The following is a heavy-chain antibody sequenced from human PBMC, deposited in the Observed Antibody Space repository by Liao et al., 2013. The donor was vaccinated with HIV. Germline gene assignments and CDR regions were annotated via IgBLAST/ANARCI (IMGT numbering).Heavy chain of an antibody. J-gene: IGHJ4*02. D-gene: IGHD4-11*01. CDR1: SGTISTSSYY. CDR2: IYYRGTT. Sequence: QGQLKQWGTGLLKPSETLSLTCIASSGTISTSSYYWAWIRQSPGQGPEWIGSIYYRGTTYYNPSLKSRVVISVDTSKNQFSLKLNTVTAADTAVYFCARGRVQLLYPYFDNWGPGILVAVSS. CDR3: ARGRVQLLYPYFDN. V-gene: IGHV4-39*07.